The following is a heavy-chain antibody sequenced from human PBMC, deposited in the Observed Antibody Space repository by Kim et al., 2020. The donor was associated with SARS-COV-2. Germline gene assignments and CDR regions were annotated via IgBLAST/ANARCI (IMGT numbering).Heavy chain of an antibody. Sequence: GGSLRLSCAASGFTFNNYWMTWVRQAPGKGLEWVANINEDGSQKYFVDSVKGRFTISRDNAKNSVYLQMNSLRADDTAVYYCARGSSTIYWGQGTLVTVSS. CDR2: INEDGSQK. J-gene: IGHJ4*02. CDR1: GFTFNNYW. V-gene: IGHV3-7*03. D-gene: IGHD6-6*01. CDR3: ARGSSTIY.